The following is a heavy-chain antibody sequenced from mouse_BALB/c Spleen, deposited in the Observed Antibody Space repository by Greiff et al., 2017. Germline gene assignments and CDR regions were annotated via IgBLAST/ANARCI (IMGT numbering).Heavy chain of an antibody. CDR3: ATVSSYGYYAMDY. D-gene: IGHD1-1*01. Sequence: VQLQQSGPELVKPGASVKMSCKASGYTFTSYVMHWVKQKPGQGLEWIGYINPYNDGTKYNEKFKGKATLTSDKSSSTAYMELSSLTSEDSAVYYCATVSSYGYYAMDYWGQGTSVTVSS. CDR2: INPYNDGT. V-gene: IGHV1-14*01. CDR1: GYTFTSYV. J-gene: IGHJ4*01.